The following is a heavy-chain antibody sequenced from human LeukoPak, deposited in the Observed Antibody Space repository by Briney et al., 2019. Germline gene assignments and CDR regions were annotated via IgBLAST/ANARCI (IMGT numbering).Heavy chain of an antibody. CDR1: GGSISSSSYY. J-gene: IGHJ4*02. CDR2: IYYSGST. D-gene: IGHD6-19*01. CDR3: ARQAGTLLDYFDY. V-gene: IGHV4-39*01. Sequence: SETLSLTCTGSGGSISSSSYYWGWIRQPPGKGLEWIGSIYYSGSTYYNPSLKSRVTISVDTSKNQFSLKLSSVTAADTAVYYCARQAGTLLDYFDYWGQGTLVTVSS.